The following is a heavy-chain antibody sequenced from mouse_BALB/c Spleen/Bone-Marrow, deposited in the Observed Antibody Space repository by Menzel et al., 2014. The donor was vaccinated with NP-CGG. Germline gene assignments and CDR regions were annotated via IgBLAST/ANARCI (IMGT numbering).Heavy chain of an antibody. CDR1: RFDFSRYW. CDR2: INPDSSTI. CDR3: ARVTFPYFDY. D-gene: IGHD2-13*01. J-gene: IGHJ2*01. Sequence: DVQLQESGGGLVQPGGSLKLSCAASRFDFSRYWMSWDRQAPGKGLEWIGEINPDSSTINYPPSLKDKFIISRDKAKNTLYLQMSKVRSEDTALYYCARVTFPYFDYWGQGATLTVSS. V-gene: IGHV4-1*02.